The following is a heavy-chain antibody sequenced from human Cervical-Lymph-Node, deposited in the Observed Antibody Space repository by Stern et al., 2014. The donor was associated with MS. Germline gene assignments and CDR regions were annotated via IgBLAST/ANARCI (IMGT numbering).Heavy chain of an antibody. CDR2: IKQGGSET. D-gene: IGHD2-21*01. Sequence: EVQLVESGGGVVQPGGSLRISCVTSGFTFSDYWMNWVRQAPGKGLEWVANIKQGGSETSYVDSVKGRFTISRDNAKNSVYLQLNNLRAEDTAVYYCASDAILSGPPDFWGQGTLVTVSS. J-gene: IGHJ4*02. CDR1: GFTFSDYW. V-gene: IGHV3-7*01. CDR3: ASDAILSGPPDF.